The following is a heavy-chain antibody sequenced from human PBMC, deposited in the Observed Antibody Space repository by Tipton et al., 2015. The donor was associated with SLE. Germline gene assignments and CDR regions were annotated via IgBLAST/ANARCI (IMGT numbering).Heavy chain of an antibody. V-gene: IGHV4-31*06. CDR3: TMRRPQVWSFDY. J-gene: IGHJ4*02. CDR1: GDSISSNSYY. D-gene: IGHD2-2*01. Sequence: TLSLTCTVSGDSISSNSYYWSWIRQHPGKGLEWIGYIYYSGNAYYNPSLKSRVAISVDTSKNHFSLRLTSLTAADTAVYYCTMRRPQVWSFDYWGQGNLLTVSS. CDR2: IYYSGNA.